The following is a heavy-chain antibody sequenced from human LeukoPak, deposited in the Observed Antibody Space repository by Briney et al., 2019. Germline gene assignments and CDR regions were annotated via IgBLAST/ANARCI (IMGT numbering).Heavy chain of an antibody. J-gene: IGHJ4*02. CDR3: AKEGRSLQTY. D-gene: IGHD5-24*01. CDR2: IKEDGTET. CDR1: GFTFSSCA. Sequence: GGSLRLSCGASGFTFSSCAMSWVRLAPGKGLEWVANIKEDGTETYYVDSVKGRFTISRDNAKNSLYLQMNSLRVEDTAVYYCAKEGRSLQTYWGQGTLVTVSS. V-gene: IGHV3-7*03.